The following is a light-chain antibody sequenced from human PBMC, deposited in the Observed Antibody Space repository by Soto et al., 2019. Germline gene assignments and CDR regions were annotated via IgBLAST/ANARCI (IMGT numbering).Light chain of an antibody. J-gene: IGKJ5*01. Sequence: DIQMTQSPSSLSASVGDRVTITCRASLYIRSDLSWYQQRPGQAPKVLIYTASSLQSGVPSRFSGSGSGTDFTLTISSLQPEDFATYYCQQLHSYPFTFGQGTRLEIK. CDR2: TAS. CDR3: QQLHSYPFT. CDR1: LYIRSD. V-gene: IGKV1-17*01.